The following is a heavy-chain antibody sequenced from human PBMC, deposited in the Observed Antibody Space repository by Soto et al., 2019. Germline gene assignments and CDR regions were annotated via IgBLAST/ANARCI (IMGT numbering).Heavy chain of an antibody. D-gene: IGHD2-21*02. Sequence: GGSLRLSCAASGFTFSSYGMHWVRQAPGKGLEWVAVISYDGSNKYYADSVKGRFTISRDNSKNTLYLQMNSLRAEDTAVYYCAKDLVRVTRSHYYYYYGMDVWGQGTTVTVSS. J-gene: IGHJ6*02. CDR1: GFTFSSYG. V-gene: IGHV3-30*18. CDR2: ISYDGSNK. CDR3: AKDLVRVTRSHYYYYYGMDV.